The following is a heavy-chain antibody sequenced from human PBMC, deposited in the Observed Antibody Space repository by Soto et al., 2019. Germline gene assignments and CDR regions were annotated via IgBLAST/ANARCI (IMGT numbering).Heavy chain of an antibody. CDR1: GYTFTSYT. CDR2: INTGNGNT. J-gene: IGHJ4*02. D-gene: IGHD3-10*01. CDR3: ARGDTMVRGVIIDYFDY. V-gene: IGHV1-3*04. Sequence: QVQLVQSGAEVKKPGASVKVSCKASGYTFTSYTLHWVRQAPGQRLEWMGWINTGNGNTKYSQKCQGRVTITRDTSASTAYMELSSLRSEDTAVYYCARGDTMVRGVIIDYFDYWGQGTLVTVSS.